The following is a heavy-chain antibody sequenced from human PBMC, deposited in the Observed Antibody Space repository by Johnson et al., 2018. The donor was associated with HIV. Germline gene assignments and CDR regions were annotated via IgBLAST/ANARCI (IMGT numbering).Heavy chain of an antibody. Sequence: VQLVESGGGLVQPGGSLRPSCAASGFTVSSNYMSWVSQAPGQGLEWVSVIYSGGSTDYAGPVKGRFPISRDNSKNTLYLQMNILRAEDTAVYYCARTRQGAFDIWGQGTMVTVSS. CDR2: IYSGGST. J-gene: IGHJ3*02. CDR1: GFTVSSNY. V-gene: IGHV3-66*02. CDR3: ARTRQGAFDI.